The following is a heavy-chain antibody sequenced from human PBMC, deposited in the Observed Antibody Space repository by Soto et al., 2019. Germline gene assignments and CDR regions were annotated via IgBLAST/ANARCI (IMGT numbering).Heavy chain of an antibody. CDR2: IRSKVNGGTP. CDR1: EFTFGDYA. CDR3: FRVRAPAPSDILTCYYPNSFDY. V-gene: IGHV3-49*03. Sequence: GGSLRLSCTASEFTFGDYAMSWFRQAPGKGLEWVGSIRSKVNGGTPQYAASVKGRFTISRDDSKSIASLQMDSLKTEDTAVYYCFRVRAPAPSDILTCYYPNSFDYWGQGTLVTVSS. D-gene: IGHD3-9*01. J-gene: IGHJ4*02.